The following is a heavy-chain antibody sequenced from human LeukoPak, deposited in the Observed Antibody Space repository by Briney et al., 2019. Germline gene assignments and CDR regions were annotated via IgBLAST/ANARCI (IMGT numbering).Heavy chain of an antibody. CDR1: GFTLNSYL. D-gene: IGHD1-14*01. Sequence: GGSLRLSCAASGFTLNSYLMSWVRQAPGGGLEWVAKINKDGSETNYLDSVKGRFTVSRDNAKNSLYLKMNSLRAADTAVYYCERVNPSRNALDLWGQGTMVTISS. CDR3: ERVNPSRNALDL. CDR2: INKDGSET. V-gene: IGHV3-7*01. J-gene: IGHJ3*01.